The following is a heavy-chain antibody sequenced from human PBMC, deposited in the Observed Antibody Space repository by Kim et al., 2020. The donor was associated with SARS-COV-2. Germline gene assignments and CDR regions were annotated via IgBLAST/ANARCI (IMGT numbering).Heavy chain of an antibody. D-gene: IGHD2-8*01. J-gene: IGHJ4*02. CDR3: AKPYCTNGVCSNGVDY. CDR1: GFTFSSYG. Sequence: GGSLRLSCAASGFTFSSYGMHWVRQAPGKGLEWVAVISYDGSNKYYADSVKGRFTISRDNSKNTLYLQMNSLRAEDTAVYYCAKPYCTNGVCSNGVDYWGQGTLVTVSS. CDR2: ISYDGSNK. V-gene: IGHV3-30*18.